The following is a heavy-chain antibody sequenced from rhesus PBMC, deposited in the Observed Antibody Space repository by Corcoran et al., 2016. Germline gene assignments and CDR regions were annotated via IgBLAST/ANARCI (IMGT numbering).Heavy chain of an antibody. Sequence: QVQLQESGPGLVKPSETLSLTCAISGGSISGGYGWSWIRQPPGKGLEWIGHTFGSIGSTYDNPSLKSRVTISRDTSKNQFSLKLSSVTVADTAVYYCARQIFWTGLDYWGQGVLVTVSS. D-gene: IGHD3-3*01. CDR3: ARQIFWTGLDY. CDR1: GGSISGGYG. V-gene: IGHV4S7*01. CDR2: TFGSIGST. J-gene: IGHJ4*01.